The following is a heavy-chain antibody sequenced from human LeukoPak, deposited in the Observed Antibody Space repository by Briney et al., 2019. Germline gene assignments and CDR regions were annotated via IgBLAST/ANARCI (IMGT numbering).Heavy chain of an antibody. D-gene: IGHD5-18*01. CDR1: GGSFSGYY. Sequence: SETLSLTCAVYGGSFSGYYWSWIRQPPGKGLEWIGEINHSGSSNYNPSLKSRVTISVDTSKNQFSLKLSSVTAADTAVYYCARARSGYSYGYIDYWGQGTLVTVSS. V-gene: IGHV4-34*01. CDR3: ARARSGYSYGYIDY. CDR2: INHSGSS. J-gene: IGHJ4*02.